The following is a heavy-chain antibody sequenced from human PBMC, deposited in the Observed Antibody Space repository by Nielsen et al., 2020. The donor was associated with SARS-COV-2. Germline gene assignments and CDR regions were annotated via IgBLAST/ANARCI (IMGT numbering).Heavy chain of an antibody. V-gene: IGHV3-30-3*01. CDR3: ATDYDILTGYYTDGGYYFDY. J-gene: IGHJ4*02. Sequence: GGSLRLSCAASGFTFSSYAMHWVRQAPGKGLEWVAVISYDGSNKYYADSVKGRFTIFRDNSKNTLYLQMNSLRAEDTAVYYCATDYDILTGYYTDGGYYFDYWGQGTLVTVSS. CDR1: GFTFSSYA. CDR2: ISYDGSNK. D-gene: IGHD3-9*01.